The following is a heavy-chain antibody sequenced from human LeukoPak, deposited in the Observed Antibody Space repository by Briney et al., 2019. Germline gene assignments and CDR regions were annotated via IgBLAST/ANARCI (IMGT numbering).Heavy chain of an antibody. J-gene: IGHJ4*02. CDR2: ISGSGGST. CDR3: ANSNYGSGSYYFDY. D-gene: IGHD3-10*01. CDR1: GFTFSSYA. Sequence: GGSLRLSCAASGFTFSSYAMSWVRQAPGKGLEWVSAISGSGGSTYYADSVKGRFTISRDNSKNTLYLQMNSLRAEDTAVYYCANSNYGSGSYYFDYWGQGTLVTVSS. V-gene: IGHV3-23*01.